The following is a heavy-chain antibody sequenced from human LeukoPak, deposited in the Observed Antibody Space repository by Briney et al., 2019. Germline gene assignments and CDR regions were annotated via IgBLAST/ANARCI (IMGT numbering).Heavy chain of an antibody. Sequence: ASVKVSCKASGYTLTRDFMHWVRQAPGHGLEWMGIINPGSGSTRYTQKFQARVSMTRDKSTSTVYMELRGLTSEDTALYYCARGQPGSKDSGYRTFDYWGQGTPVTVSS. CDR1: GYTLTRDF. V-gene: IGHV1-46*01. D-gene: IGHD5-12*01. CDR3: ARGQPGSKDSGYRTFDY. J-gene: IGHJ4*02. CDR2: INPGSGST.